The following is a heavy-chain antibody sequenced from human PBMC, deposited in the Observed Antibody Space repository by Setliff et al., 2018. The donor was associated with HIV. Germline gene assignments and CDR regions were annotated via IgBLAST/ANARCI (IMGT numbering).Heavy chain of an antibody. Sequence: PSETLSLTCAVYGGSFSGYYWSWIRQPPGKGLEWIGEINHSGSTNYNPSLKSRVTISADTSKNQFSLKLSSVTAADTAVYYCARGRGAVAGYVDYWGQGTLVTVS. CDR2: INHSGST. V-gene: IGHV4-34*01. J-gene: IGHJ4*02. CDR1: GGSFSGYY. CDR3: ARGRGAVAGYVDY. D-gene: IGHD6-19*01.